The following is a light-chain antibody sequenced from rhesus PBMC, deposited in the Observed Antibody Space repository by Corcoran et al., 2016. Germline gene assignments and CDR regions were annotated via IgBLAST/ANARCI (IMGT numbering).Light chain of an antibody. CDR1: QSISSW. J-gene: IGKJ4*01. Sequence: DIQMTQSPSSLSASVGDTVTITCRASQSISSWLAWYQQKPGKAPKLLIYKASTLQSGAPSRFSGSGTGTDFTLTISTLPSEDFATYYCQQYSSSPLTFGGGTKVAIK. V-gene: IGKV1-22*01. CDR2: KAS. CDR3: QQYSSSPLT.